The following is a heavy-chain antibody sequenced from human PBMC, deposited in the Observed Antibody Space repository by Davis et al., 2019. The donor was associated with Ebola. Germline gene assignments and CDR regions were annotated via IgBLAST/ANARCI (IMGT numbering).Heavy chain of an antibody. CDR2: IYHSGST. CDR3: ARGKPFGSSFWFEP. CDR1: GGSISSGGYS. D-gene: IGHD6-13*01. V-gene: IGHV4-30-2*01. J-gene: IGHJ5*02. Sequence: MPSETLSLTCAVSGGSISSGGYSWSWIRQPPGKGLEWIGYIYHSGSTYYNPSLKSRVTISVDRSKNQFSLTLSSVTAADTAGYYCARGKPFGSSFWFEPWGQGTLVTVSS.